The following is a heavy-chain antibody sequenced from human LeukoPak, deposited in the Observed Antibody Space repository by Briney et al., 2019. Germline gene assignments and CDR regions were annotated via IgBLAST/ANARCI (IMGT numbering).Heavy chain of an antibody. Sequence: GGSLRLSCAASGFSFSNYAMHWVRQAPGKGLEWVAVVSYDGSNKYYADSVKGRFTISRDNSKNTLYLQMNSLRAEDTAVYYCAKGGDGSYYSRADCWGQGTLVTVSS. CDR1: GFSFSNYA. CDR2: VSYDGSNK. V-gene: IGHV3-30-3*01. CDR3: AKGGDGSYYSRADC. J-gene: IGHJ4*02. D-gene: IGHD2-15*01.